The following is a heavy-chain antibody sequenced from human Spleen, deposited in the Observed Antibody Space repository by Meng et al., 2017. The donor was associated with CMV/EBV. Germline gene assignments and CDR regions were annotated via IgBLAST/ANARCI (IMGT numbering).Heavy chain of an antibody. Sequence: ITFRSYGMHWVRQAPGEGLEWVAVIWYDGSNKYYADSVKGRFTISRDNSKNTLYLQMNDLRAEDTAVYYCAKADCSSTTCYPTVFDYWGQGTLVTVSS. J-gene: IGHJ4*02. V-gene: IGHV3-33*06. CDR2: IWYDGSNK. D-gene: IGHD2-2*01. CDR1: ITFRSYG. CDR3: AKADCSSTTCYPTVFDY.